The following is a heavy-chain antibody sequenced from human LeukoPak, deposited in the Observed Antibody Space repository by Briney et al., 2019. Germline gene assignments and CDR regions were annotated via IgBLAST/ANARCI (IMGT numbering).Heavy chain of an antibody. CDR1: GGSISSYY. V-gene: IGHV4-59*01. CDR3: ARDSYIVGAFDI. J-gene: IGHJ3*02. D-gene: IGHD3-16*02. Sequence: PSETLSLTCTVSGGSISSYYWSWIRQPPGKGLEWIGYIYYSGSTNYNPSLKSRVTISVDTSKNQFSLKLSSVTAADTAVYHCARDSYIVGAFDIWGQGTMVTVSS. CDR2: IYYSGST.